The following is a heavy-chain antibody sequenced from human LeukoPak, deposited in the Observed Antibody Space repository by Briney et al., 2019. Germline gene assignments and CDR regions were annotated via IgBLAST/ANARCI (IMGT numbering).Heavy chain of an antibody. J-gene: IGHJ4*02. V-gene: IGHV4-61*08. CDR1: GGSISSGGYY. Sequence: SSEIPSLTCTVSGGSISSGGYYWSWIRQHPGKGLEWIGYIYYSGSTNYNPSLKSRVTISVDTSKNQFSLKLSSVTAADTAVYYCARGRRRGIAAAAFDYWGQGTLVTVSS. CDR3: ARGRRRGIAAAAFDY. D-gene: IGHD6-13*01. CDR2: IYYSGST.